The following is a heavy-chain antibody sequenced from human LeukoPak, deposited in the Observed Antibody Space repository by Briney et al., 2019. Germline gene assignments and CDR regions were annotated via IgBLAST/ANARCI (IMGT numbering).Heavy chain of an antibody. CDR3: AKRGYSYGDFDF. D-gene: IGHD5-18*01. V-gene: IGHV1-8*01. Sequence: ASVKVSCKASGYTFTSYDINWVRQATGRGLEWMGWMNPDSGNTGYAQKFQGRVTMTRNTSISTAYMELSSLRSEDTAAYYRAKRGYSYGDFDFWGQGTLVTVSS. J-gene: IGHJ4*02. CDR2: MNPDSGNT. CDR1: GYTFTSYD.